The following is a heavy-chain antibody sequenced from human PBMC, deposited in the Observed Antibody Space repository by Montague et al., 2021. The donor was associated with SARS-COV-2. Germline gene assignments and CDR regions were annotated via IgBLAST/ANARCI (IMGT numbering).Heavy chain of an antibody. CDR3: VRDLAGRYGY. J-gene: IGHJ4*02. D-gene: IGHD1-26*01. V-gene: IGHV3-74*01. CDR1: GFTFSSYW. Sequence: SLRLSCSASGFTFSSYWMHWVRQAPGKGPVWVSRIDTDGTTTNYADSVRGRFSISRDNAKNTLYLQMHSLRDDDTAVYYCVRDLAGRYGYWGQGALVTVSS. CDR2: IDTDGTTT.